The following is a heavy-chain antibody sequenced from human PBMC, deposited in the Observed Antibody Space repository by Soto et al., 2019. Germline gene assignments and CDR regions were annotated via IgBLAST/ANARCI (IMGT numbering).Heavy chain of an antibody. CDR1: GFTFSDYY. J-gene: IGHJ4*02. V-gene: IGHV3-11*01. CDR2: ITSSGSTI. D-gene: IGHD1-26*01. CDR3: ARDFTVGFEPAY. Sequence: QVQLVESGGGLVKPGGSLRLSCAASGFTFSDYYMSWIRQAPGKGLELVSYITSSGSTIYYADSVKGRFTISRDNAKNSLYLQMNSLRADDTAVYYCARDFTVGFEPAYWGQGTLVXVSS.